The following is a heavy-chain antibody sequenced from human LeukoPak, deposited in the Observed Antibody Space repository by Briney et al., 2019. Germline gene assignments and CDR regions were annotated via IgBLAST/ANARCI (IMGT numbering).Heavy chain of an antibody. V-gene: IGHV4-4*07. CDR2: IHTSGST. CDR3: ARWGLMAFDI. J-gene: IGHJ3*02. Sequence: GSLRLSCAASGFTFSSYSRNWIRQPAGKGLEWIGLIHTSGSTNYNPSLKSRVTISVDTSKNQFSLKLSSVTAADTAVYYCARWGLMAFDIWGQGTMVTVSS. CDR1: GFTFSSYS. D-gene: IGHD3-16*01.